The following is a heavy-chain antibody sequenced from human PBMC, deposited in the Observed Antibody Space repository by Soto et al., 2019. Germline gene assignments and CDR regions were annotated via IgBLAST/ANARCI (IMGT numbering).Heavy chain of an antibody. D-gene: IGHD2-15*01. CDR3: ARWEVVVAASAVDY. J-gene: IGHJ4*02. V-gene: IGHV4-34*01. Sequence: SETLSLTCAVYGGSFSGYYWSWIRQPPGKGLEWIGEINHSGSTNYNPSLKSRVTISVDTSKNQFSLKLSSVTAADTAVYYCARWEVVVAASAVDYWGQGTRVTV. CDR2: INHSGST. CDR1: GGSFSGYY.